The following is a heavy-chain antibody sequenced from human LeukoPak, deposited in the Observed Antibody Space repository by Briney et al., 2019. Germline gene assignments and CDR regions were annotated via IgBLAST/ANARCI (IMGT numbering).Heavy chain of an antibody. J-gene: IGHJ4*02. D-gene: IGHD2-15*01. Sequence: PSETLSLTCTVPGGSISSGDFCWSWIRQPAGKGLEWLARIYTSGTTNYNPSLKSRVTISLDTSKNQFSLKLSSVTAADTAVYYCVRSRRYSAYYWGQGTLVTVSS. V-gene: IGHV4-61*02. CDR1: GGSISSGDFC. CDR2: IYTSGTT. CDR3: VRSRRYSAYY.